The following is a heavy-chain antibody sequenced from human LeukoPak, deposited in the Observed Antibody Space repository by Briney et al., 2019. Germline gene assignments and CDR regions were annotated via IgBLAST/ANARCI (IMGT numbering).Heavy chain of an antibody. D-gene: IGHD3-3*01. Sequence: GGSLRLSCAASGFTFSSYSMNWVRQAPGKGLEWVSYISSSSSTIYYADSVEGRFTISRDNAKNSLYLQMNSLRAEDTAVYYCARVRGITIFGVVTPWDYWGQGTLVTVSS. CDR2: ISSSSSTI. J-gene: IGHJ4*02. CDR1: GFTFSSYS. V-gene: IGHV3-48*01. CDR3: ARVRGITIFGVVTPWDY.